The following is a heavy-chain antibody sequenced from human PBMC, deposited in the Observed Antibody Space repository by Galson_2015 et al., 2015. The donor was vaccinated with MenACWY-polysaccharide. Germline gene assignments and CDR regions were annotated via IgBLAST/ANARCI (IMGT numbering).Heavy chain of an antibody. D-gene: IGHD2-21*01. CDR2: ISSSSSTI. CDR3: AREAPIVVVIAYFDY. Sequence: SLRLSCAASGFTFSSYSMNWVRQAPGKGLEWVSYISSSSSTIYYADSVKGRFTISRDNAKNSLYLQMNSLRAEDTAVYYCAREAPIVVVIAYFDYWGQGTLVTVSS. CDR1: GFTFSSYS. V-gene: IGHV3-48*01. J-gene: IGHJ4*02.